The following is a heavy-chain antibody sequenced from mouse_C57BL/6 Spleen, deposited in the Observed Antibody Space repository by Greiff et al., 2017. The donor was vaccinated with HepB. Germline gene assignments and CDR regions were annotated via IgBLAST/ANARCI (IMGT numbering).Heavy chain of an antibody. V-gene: IGHV1-77*01. CDR3: ARYITTVVATDYAMDY. D-gene: IGHD1-1*01. CDR2: IGPGSGST. J-gene: IGHJ4*01. CDR1: GYTFTDYY. Sequence: QVQLQQSGAELVKPGASVKISCKASGYTFTDYYINWVKQRPGQGLEWIGKIGPGSGSTYYNEKFKGKATLTADKSSSTAYMQLSSLTSEDSAVYCCARYITTVVATDYAMDYWGQGTSVTVSS.